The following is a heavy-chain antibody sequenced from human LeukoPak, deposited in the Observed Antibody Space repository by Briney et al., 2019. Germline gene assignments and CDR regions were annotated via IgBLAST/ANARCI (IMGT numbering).Heavy chain of an antibody. CDR1: GFTFSSYE. V-gene: IGHV3-48*03. CDR2: ISSSDSTI. D-gene: IGHD3-10*01. CDR3: GRDEEGFMVRGPYYYHMDV. J-gene: IGHJ6*03. Sequence: GGSLRLSCAASGFTFSSYEMNWVRQAPGKGLEWVSYISSSDSTIYYADSVKGRFTISRDNAKNSLYLQMNSLIAEDTAVYYCGRDEEGFMVRGPYYYHMDVWGKGTTVTISS.